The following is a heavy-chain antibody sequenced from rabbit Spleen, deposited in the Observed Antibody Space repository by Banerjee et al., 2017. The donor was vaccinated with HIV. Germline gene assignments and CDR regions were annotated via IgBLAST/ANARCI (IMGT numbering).Heavy chain of an antibody. CDR3: ASDTSSSFSSYGMDL. Sequence: QEQLEESGGGLVKPEGSLTLTCKASGFSFSDRDVMCWVRQAPGKGLEWIACIDAGSSGFTYFASWAKGRFTISKTSSTTVTLQMTSLTAADTATYFCASDTSSSFSSYGMDLWGQGTLVTVS. V-gene: IGHV1S45*01. CDR1: GFSFSDRDV. J-gene: IGHJ6*01. CDR2: IDAGSSGFT. D-gene: IGHD1-1*01.